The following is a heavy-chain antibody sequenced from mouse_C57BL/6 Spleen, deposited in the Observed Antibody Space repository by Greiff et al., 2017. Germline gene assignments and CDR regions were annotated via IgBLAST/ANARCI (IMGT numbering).Heavy chain of an antibody. V-gene: IGHV5-6*01. CDR1: GFTFSSYG. Sequence: EVQGVESGGDLVKPGGSLKLSCAASGFTFSSYGMSWVRQTPDKRLEWVATISSGGSYTYYPDSVKGRFTISRDNAKNTLYLQMSSLKSEDTAMYYCANWDGGAWFAYWGQGTLVTVSA. J-gene: IGHJ3*01. CDR3: ANWDGGAWFAY. CDR2: ISSGGSYT. D-gene: IGHD4-1*01.